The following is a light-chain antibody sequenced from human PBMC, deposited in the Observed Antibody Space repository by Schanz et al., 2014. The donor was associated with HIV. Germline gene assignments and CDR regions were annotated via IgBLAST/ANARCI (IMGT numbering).Light chain of an antibody. CDR3: QQSGDSGGT. V-gene: IGKV3-20*01. J-gene: IGKJ4*01. Sequence: VLTQSPATLSLSPGDRATLSCGASPRLSSSYLAWYQQKRDQPPRLVIYATSTRAAGIPDRFSGTGSGTDFTLTISRLEPEDFAVYYCQQSGDSGGTFGGGTKVDMK. CDR2: ATS. CDR1: PRLSSSY.